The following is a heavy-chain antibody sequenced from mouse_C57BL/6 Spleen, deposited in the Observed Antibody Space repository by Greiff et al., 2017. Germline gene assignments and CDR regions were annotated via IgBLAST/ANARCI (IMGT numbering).Heavy chain of an antibody. V-gene: IGHV1-42*01. CDR2: INPSTGGT. Sequence: VQLQQSGPELVKPGASVKISCKASGYSFTGYYMNWVKQSPEKSLEWIGEINPSTGGTTYNQKFKAKATLTVDKSSSTAYMQLKSLTSEDSAVYYCARSVYYGLDYWGQGTTRTVSS. J-gene: IGHJ2*01. D-gene: IGHD1-1*01. CDR3: ARSVYYGLDY. CDR1: GYSFTGYY.